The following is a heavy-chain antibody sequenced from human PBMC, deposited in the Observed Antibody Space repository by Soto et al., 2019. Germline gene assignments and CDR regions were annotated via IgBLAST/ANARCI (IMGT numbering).Heavy chain of an antibody. D-gene: IGHD3-10*01. V-gene: IGHV3-23*05. CDR3: ARGGADHYNYGMDV. CDR1: GFSLTPYA. CDR2: MNGAATST. J-gene: IGHJ6*02. Sequence: GSLRLSCAVSGFSLTPYAMTWVRQPPGKGLEWVSSMNGAATSTSYADSVKGRFITSRDNSKNTQYLHMNNLRPEDTAIYYCARGGADHYNYGMDVWGQGTTVTVSS.